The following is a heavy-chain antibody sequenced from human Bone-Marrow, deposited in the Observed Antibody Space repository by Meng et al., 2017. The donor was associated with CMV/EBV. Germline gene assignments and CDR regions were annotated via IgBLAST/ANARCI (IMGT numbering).Heavy chain of an antibody. CDR1: SYT. V-gene: IGHV1-69*04. Sequence: SYTISWVRQAPGQGLEWMGRIIPILGIATYAQKFQGRVTITADKSTSTAYMELSSLRSEDTAVYYCARDGPDIVVVPAAMSVWFDPWGQGTLVTRLL. J-gene: IGHJ5*02. D-gene: IGHD2-2*01. CDR3: ARDGPDIVVVPAAMSVWFDP. CDR2: IIPILGIA.